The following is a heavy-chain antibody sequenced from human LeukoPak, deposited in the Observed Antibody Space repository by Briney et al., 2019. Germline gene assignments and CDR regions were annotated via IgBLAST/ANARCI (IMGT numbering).Heavy chain of an antibody. CDR2: IYYSGST. J-gene: IGHJ4*02. CDR3: ARDRDYYDSSGYYSF. V-gene: IGHV4-39*07. D-gene: IGHD3-22*01. Sequence: WVRQPPGKGLEWIGSIYYSGSTYYNPSLKSRVTISVDTSKNQFSLKLSSVTAADTAVYYCARDRDYYDSSGYYSFWGQGTLVTVSS.